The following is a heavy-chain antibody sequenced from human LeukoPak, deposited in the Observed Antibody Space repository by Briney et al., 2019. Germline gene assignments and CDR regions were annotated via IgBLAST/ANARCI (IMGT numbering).Heavy chain of an antibody. CDR1: GFTFSAYA. Sequence: PGGSLRLSCATSGFTFSAYAMSWVRQAPGKGLEWVSAISGRGGSTYYADSVKGRFTISRDNSKNSLYLQMNSLRAEDTAVYYCARGEPRLMGYMDVWGKGTTVTISS. CDR3: ARGEPRLMGYMDV. CDR2: ISGRGGST. D-gene: IGHD1-14*01. J-gene: IGHJ6*03. V-gene: IGHV3-23*01.